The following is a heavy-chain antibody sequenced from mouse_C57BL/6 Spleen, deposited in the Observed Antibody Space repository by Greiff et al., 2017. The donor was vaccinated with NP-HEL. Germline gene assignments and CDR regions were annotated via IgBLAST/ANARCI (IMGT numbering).Heavy chain of an antibody. Sequence: DVKLVESEGGLVQPGRSMKLSCTASGFTFSDYYMAWVRQVPEKGLEWVANINYDGSSTYYLDSLKSRFIISRDNAKNILYLQMSSLKSEDTATYYCARDRDYYGSSYGFAYWGQGTLVTVSA. CDR3: ARDRDYYGSSYGFAY. D-gene: IGHD1-1*01. V-gene: IGHV5-16*01. CDR1: GFTFSDYY. J-gene: IGHJ3*01. CDR2: INYDGSST.